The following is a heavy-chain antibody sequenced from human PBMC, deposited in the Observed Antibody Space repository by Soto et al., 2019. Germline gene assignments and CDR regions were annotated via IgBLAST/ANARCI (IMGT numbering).Heavy chain of an antibody. CDR2: IWYDASKQ. CDR1: GSSFSVYG. D-gene: IGHD2-15*01. CDR3: AAWAEGATEVH. V-gene: IGHV3-33*01. J-gene: IGHJ4*02. Sequence: PGGSLRLSCETSGSSFSVYGMHWVRQAPGKGLEWVAVIWYDASKQFYAASVEGRFTISRDNSKAILYLQMNSLRAEDTAVYYCAAWAEGATEVHWGQGTLVTVSS.